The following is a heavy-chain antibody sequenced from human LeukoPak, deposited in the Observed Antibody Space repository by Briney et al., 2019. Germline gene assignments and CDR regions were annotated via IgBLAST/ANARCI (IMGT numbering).Heavy chain of an antibody. J-gene: IGHJ4*02. Sequence: GASVKVSCKASGYTFTSYGISWVRQAPGQGLEWMGWISAYNGNTNYAQKLQGRVTMTRDTSTSTVYMELSSLRSEDTAVYYCARTSLLEYYFDYWGQGTLVTVSS. V-gene: IGHV1-18*01. CDR3: ARTSLLEYYFDY. D-gene: IGHD1-1*01. CDR1: GYTFTSYG. CDR2: ISAYNGNT.